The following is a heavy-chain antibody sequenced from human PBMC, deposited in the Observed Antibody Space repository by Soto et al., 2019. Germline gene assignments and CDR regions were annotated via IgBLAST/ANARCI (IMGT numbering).Heavy chain of an antibody. D-gene: IGHD6-13*01. J-gene: IGHJ6*03. CDR1: GFTFRRYG. Sequence: QVQVVESGGGVVQPGTSLRLCCAGSGFTFRRYGMHWSRQAPGKGLEWVALISNDGNKKYYEDSVKGRVTISRDNSKNTVYQQMNILRPDDRAGYDCEKGRHSTSCNVISYFYIDIEGWRKGTMVTVA. CDR3: EKGRHSTSCNVISYFYIDIEG. CDR2: ISNDGNKK. V-gene: IGHV3-30*18.